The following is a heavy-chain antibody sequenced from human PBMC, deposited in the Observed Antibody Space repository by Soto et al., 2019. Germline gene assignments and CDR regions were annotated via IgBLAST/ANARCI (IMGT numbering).Heavy chain of an antibody. CDR1: GFTFSSYA. Sequence: EVQLLESGGGLVQPGGSLRLSCAASGFTFSSYAMNWVRQAPGKGLEWVSGISGSGSSTYYADSVKGRFTISRDNSKKTLYLRMNSLRAEDTAVYYCAKEESISWAVVSWYFGLWGRGTLVTVSS. V-gene: IGHV3-23*01. CDR3: AKEESISWAVVSWYFGL. J-gene: IGHJ2*01. CDR2: ISGSGSST. D-gene: IGHD2-2*01.